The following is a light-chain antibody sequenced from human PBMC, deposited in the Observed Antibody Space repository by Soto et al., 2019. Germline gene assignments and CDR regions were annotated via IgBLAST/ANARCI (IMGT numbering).Light chain of an antibody. Sequence: QSALTQSASVSGSPGQWITITCSGTSTDVGAYNLASWYQQHPGKAPKVKIYDVNKPPSGVANRSCGSKSGTTASLTICLLQAEEESDYYCASYADDTTVAFGTGTKVTVL. V-gene: IGLV2-23*02. CDR1: STDVGAYNL. J-gene: IGLJ1*01. CDR3: ASYADDTTVA. CDR2: DVN.